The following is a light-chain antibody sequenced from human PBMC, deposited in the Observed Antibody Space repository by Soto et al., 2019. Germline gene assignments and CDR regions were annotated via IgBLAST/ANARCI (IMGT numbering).Light chain of an antibody. CDR1: SGHSSYI. V-gene: IGLV4-60*03. CDR2: LEGSGSY. CDR3: ETWDSNTHTV. J-gene: IGLJ3*02. Sequence: QSVLTQSSSASASLGSSVKLTCTLSSGHSSYIIAWHQQQPGKAPRYLMKLEGSGSYNKGSGVPDRFSGSSSGADRYLTISNLQSEDEADYYCETWDSNTHTVFCGGTTVTVL.